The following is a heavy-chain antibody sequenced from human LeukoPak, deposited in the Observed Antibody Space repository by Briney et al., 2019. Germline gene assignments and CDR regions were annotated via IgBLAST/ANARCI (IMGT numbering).Heavy chain of an antibody. CDR1: GFTFSSYS. D-gene: IGHD4-17*01. J-gene: IGHJ4*02. CDR2: ISSSSSYI. CDR3: ATLIRRGDYGFDY. Sequence: GGSLRLSCAASGFTFSSYSMNWVRQAPGKGLEWLSSISSSSSYIYYADSVKGRFTISRDNAKNSLYLQMNSLRAEDTAVYYCATLIRRGDYGFDYWGQGTLVTVSS. V-gene: IGHV3-21*04.